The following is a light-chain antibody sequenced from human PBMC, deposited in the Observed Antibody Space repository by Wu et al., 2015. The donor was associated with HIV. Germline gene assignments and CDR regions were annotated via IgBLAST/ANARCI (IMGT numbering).Light chain of an antibody. CDR3: QQYSNWPPIT. J-gene: IGKJ4*01. Sequence: EIVMTQSPATLSVSPGERATLSCRASQSVSSNLAWYQQIPGQAPRLLIYGASTRATGMSARFSGSGSGTEFTLTISSLQSEDFAVYYCQQYSNWPPITFGGGTKVEIK. CDR2: GAS. V-gene: IGKV3-15*01. CDR1: QSVSSN.